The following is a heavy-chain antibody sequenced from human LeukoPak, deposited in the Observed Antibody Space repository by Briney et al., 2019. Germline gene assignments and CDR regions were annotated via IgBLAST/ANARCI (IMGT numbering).Heavy chain of an antibody. V-gene: IGHV1-18*01. J-gene: IGHJ3*02. D-gene: IGHD3-9*01. CDR3: ARGGLRYFDYENGFDI. CDR2: ISADNGNT. Sequence: ASVKVSCKASGYTFTSYAISWVRQAPGQGLEWMGWISADNGNTDYAQRFQGRVTMTTDTSASTAYVELRSLRSDDTAVYYCARGGLRYFDYENGFDIWGQGTMVTVSS. CDR1: GYTFTSYA.